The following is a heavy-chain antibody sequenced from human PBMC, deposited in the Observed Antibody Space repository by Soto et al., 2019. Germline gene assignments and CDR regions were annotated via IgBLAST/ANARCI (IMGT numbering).Heavy chain of an antibody. Sequence: VQLVESGGGLVQPGGSLRLSCAASGFTVSSNYMSWVRQAPGKGLEWVSVIFTGGSTYYADSVKGRFTISRHSSMNTMYLQMDSLRAEDTAVYYCARDRQSSGWLDAFDIWGQGTMVTVSS. CDR3: ARDRQSSGWLDAFDI. D-gene: IGHD6-19*01. J-gene: IGHJ3*02. V-gene: IGHV3-53*04. CDR2: IFTGGST. CDR1: GFTVSSNY.